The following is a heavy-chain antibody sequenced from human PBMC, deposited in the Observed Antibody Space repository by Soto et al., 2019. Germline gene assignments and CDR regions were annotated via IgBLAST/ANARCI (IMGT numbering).Heavy chain of an antibody. D-gene: IGHD2-15*01. J-gene: IGHJ4*02. CDR2: ISAYNGNT. V-gene: IGHV1-18*01. Sequence: QVQLVQSGAEVKKPGASVKVSCKASGYTFTSYGISWVRQAPGQGLEWMGWISAYNGNTNYEQKLQGRVTMTTDTSTSTAYMELRSLRSDDTAVYYCARDRGYCSGGSCYSRWIDYWGQGALVTVSS. CDR3: ARDRGYCSGGSCYSRWIDY. CDR1: GYTFTSYG.